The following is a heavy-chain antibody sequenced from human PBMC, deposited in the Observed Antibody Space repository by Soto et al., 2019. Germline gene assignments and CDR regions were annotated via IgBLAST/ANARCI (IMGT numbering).Heavy chain of an antibody. V-gene: IGHV3-23*01. CDR2: ISGSGGST. Sequence: AGGSLRLSCASSGFTFSSYAMSWVRQAPGKGLEWVSAISGSGGSTYYADSVKGRFTISRDNSKNTLYLQMNSLRAEDTAVYYCAKLLVTMIVVVMDYYGMDVWGQGTTVTVSS. D-gene: IGHD3-22*01. CDR3: AKLLVTMIVVVMDYYGMDV. CDR1: GFTFSSYA. J-gene: IGHJ6*02.